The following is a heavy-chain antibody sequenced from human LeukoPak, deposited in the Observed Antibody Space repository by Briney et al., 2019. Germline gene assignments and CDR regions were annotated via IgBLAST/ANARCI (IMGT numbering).Heavy chain of an antibody. Sequence: GGSLRLSCVGSGFTFSQYWMSWVRQAPGEGLEWVANLRQDGREVYYAYSVKGRFTVSRDNAKNSLFLQMNALGVDDTAIYFCARARWTGISYKMDVWGQGTTVTVSS. D-gene: IGHD5-24*01. CDR2: LRQDGREV. V-gene: IGHV3-7*01. CDR3: ARARWTGISYKMDV. CDR1: GFTFSQYW. J-gene: IGHJ6*02.